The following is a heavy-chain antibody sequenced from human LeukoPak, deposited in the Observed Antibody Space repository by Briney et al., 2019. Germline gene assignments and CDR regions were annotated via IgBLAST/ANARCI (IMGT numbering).Heavy chain of an antibody. CDR2: ISYDGSNK. Sequence: PGRSLRLSCAASGFTFSSYGMHWVRQAPGKGLEWVAVISYDGSNKYYADSVKGRFTISRDNSKNTLYLQMNSLRAEDTAVYYCAKGEYSNYGYFDYWGRGTLVTVSS. D-gene: IGHD4-11*01. J-gene: IGHJ4*02. V-gene: IGHV3-30*12. CDR3: AKGEYSNYGYFDY. CDR1: GFTFSSYG.